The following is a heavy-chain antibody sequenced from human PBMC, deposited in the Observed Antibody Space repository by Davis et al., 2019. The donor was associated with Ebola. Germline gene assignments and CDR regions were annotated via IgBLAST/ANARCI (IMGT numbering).Heavy chain of an antibody. J-gene: IGHJ4*02. V-gene: IGHV1-18*04. CDR1: GYMFSGYG. Sequence: AASVKVSCKASGYMFSGYGMSWVRQAPGRGLEWMGWISAYNGNTNYAQKLQGRVTMTTDTSTSTAYMELRSLRSDDTAVYYCARYITMVRGVSPLDYWGQGTLVTVSS. CDR3: ARYITMVRGVSPLDY. CDR2: ISAYNGNT. D-gene: IGHD3-10*01.